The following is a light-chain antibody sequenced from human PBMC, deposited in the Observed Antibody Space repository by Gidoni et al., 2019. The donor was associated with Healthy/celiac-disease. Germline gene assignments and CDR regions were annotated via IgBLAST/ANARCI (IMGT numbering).Light chain of an antibody. CDR2: KAS. CDR3: QQYNSYSGR. J-gene: IGKJ3*01. Sequence: DIQLTQPPSTLSASVGDSVTITCRASQSISSWLAWYQQKPGKAPKLLIYKASSLESGVPSRFSGSGSGTEFTLTISSLQPDDFATYYCQQYNSYSGRFGPGTKVEIK. V-gene: IGKV1-5*03. CDR1: QSISSW.